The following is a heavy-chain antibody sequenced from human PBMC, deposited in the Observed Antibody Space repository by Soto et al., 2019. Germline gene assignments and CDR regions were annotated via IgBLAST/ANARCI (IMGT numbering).Heavy chain of an antibody. J-gene: IGHJ5*02. CDR3: ARRRGSNGWFDL. Sequence: QVQLVQPGAEVKKPGASVKVSCKASGYTFINYDMNWVRQATGQGLEWVGWMNPESGNTGYAQNFQGRVTMTGNTSMSSVYMELSSLTSEDTAVYYCARRRGSNGWFDLWGQGTLVTVSS. CDR1: GYTFINYD. D-gene: IGHD2-8*01. V-gene: IGHV1-8*01. CDR2: MNPESGNT.